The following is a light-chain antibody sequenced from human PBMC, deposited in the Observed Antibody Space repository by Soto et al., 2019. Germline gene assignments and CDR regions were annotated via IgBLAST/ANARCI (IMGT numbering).Light chain of an antibody. CDR2: DAS. J-gene: IGKJ3*01. CDR3: QQYNSYPST. Sequence: DLQMTQSPSTLSASVGDRVTITCRASQSISSWLAWYQQKPGKAPKLLIYDASSFESGVPSRFSGSGSGTEFNLTISSLQPDDFATYYCQQYNSYPSTFGPGTKVDIK. CDR1: QSISSW. V-gene: IGKV1-5*01.